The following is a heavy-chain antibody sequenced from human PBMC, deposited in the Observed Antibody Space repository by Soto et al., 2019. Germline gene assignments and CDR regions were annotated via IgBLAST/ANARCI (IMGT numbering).Heavy chain of an antibody. CDR2: ISYTGTT. V-gene: IGHV4-31*03. J-gene: IGHJ4*02. Sequence: QVQLQESGPRLVKPSHTLSLTCSVSGHSVSSGEYFWSWSRQHPGKGLEWIGYISYTGTTYYNPAPESRLYISIDTSQNQFSLNLNSVTAADTAVYFCASGRPIMGAKTFFDYWGQGTLVTVSA. D-gene: IGHD1-26*01. CDR1: GHSVSSGEYF. CDR3: ASGRPIMGAKTFFDY.